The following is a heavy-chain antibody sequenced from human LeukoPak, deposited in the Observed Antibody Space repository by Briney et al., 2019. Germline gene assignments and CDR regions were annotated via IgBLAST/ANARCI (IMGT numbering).Heavy chain of an antibody. CDR2: INQDGSEK. CDR1: GFTFSIFW. CDR3: ARHRSAVTTERFGN. Sequence: GGSLRLSCAASGFTFSIFWMIGVRHAPGKGREGVANINQDGSEKNYVDSVKGRFTSSRDNAKNSLDMQMNRLRAEDTAVYYCARHRSAVTTERFGNWGEGSLATVCS. V-gene: IGHV3-7*01. J-gene: IGHJ4*02. D-gene: IGHD4-17*01.